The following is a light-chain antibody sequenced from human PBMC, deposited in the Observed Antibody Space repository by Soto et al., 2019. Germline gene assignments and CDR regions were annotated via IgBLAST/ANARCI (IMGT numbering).Light chain of an antibody. J-gene: IGKJ3*01. Sequence: EIVMTQSPATLSVSPGERATLSCRASQSVSTNLAWYQQKPGQAPRLLIYGPSIRATGIPARFSGSGSVTEFTLTINSLQSEDFALDYCQEYDKWPPGFTFGPGIRVDNK. CDR2: GPS. V-gene: IGKV3-15*01. CDR3: QEYDKWPPGFT. CDR1: QSVSTN.